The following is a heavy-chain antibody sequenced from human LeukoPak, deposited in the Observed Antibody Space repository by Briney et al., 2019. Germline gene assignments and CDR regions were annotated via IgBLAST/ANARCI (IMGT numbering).Heavy chain of an antibody. D-gene: IGHD3-3*01. CDR1: GFTFSLYW. CDR3: VRLLDLDF. J-gene: IGHJ4*02. CDR2: INTDGSTT. V-gene: IGHV3-74*01. Sequence: GGSLRLSCAASGFTFSLYWMHWVRQAPGKELVWVSRINTDGSTTDYADSVKGRFTISRDNAKNTLYPQMNSLRVEDTAVYYCVRLLDLDFWGQGTLVTVSS.